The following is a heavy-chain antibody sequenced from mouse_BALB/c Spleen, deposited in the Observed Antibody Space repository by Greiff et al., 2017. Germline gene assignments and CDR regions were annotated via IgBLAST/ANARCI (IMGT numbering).Heavy chain of an antibody. D-gene: IGHD2-1*01. CDR3: ARRGPYGNLDD. J-gene: IGHJ2*01. Sequence: EVQLQESGPGLVKPSQSLSLTCSVTGYSITSGYYWHWIRQFPGNKLEWMGYISYDGSNNSNPSLKNRISITRDTSKNQFFLKLNSVTTEDTATYYCARRGPYGNLDDWGQGTTLTVSS. CDR1: GYSITSGYY. CDR2: ISYDGSN. V-gene: IGHV3-6*02.